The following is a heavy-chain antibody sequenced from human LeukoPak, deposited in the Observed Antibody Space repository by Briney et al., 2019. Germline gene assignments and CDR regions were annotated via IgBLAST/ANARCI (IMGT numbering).Heavy chain of an antibody. J-gene: IGHJ4*02. CDR3: AKDLSAAGTGDY. V-gene: IGHV3-30*18. CDR1: GFSFSNYW. CDR2: ISYDGSNK. D-gene: IGHD6-13*01. Sequence: PGGSLRLSCAASGFSFSNYWMSWVRQAPGKGLEWVAVISYDGSNKYYADSVKGRFTISRDNSKNTLYLQMNSLRAEDTAVYYCAKDLSAAGTGDYWGQGTLVTVSS.